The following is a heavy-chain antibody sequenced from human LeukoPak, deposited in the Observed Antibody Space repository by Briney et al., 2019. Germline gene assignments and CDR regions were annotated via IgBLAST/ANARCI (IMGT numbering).Heavy chain of an antibody. D-gene: IGHD6-6*01. J-gene: IGHJ4*02. CDR2: IIPIFGTA. V-gene: IGHV1-69*05. CDR3: ASYSSSSGNFDY. Sequence: SVKVSCKASGGTFSSYAISWVRQAPGQGLEWMGGIIPIFGTANYTQKFQGRVTITTDESTSTAYMELSSLRSEDTAVYYCASYSSSSGNFDYWGQGTLVTVSS. CDR1: GGTFSSYA.